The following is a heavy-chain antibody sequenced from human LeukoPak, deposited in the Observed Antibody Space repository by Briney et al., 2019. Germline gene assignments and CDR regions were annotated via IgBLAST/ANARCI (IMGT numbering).Heavy chain of an antibody. Sequence: GASVKVSCKASGYSFTTYGISWVRQAPGQGLEWMGWISCYSGNTNYAQNLQGRVTMTTDTSTSTVYMEVRSPRSDDTAVYYCARGWYGSDIYFGFDYWGQGTLVTVSS. CDR3: ARGWYGSDIYFGFDY. J-gene: IGHJ4*02. V-gene: IGHV1-18*01. CDR1: GYSFTTYG. CDR2: ISCYSGNT. D-gene: IGHD3-10*01.